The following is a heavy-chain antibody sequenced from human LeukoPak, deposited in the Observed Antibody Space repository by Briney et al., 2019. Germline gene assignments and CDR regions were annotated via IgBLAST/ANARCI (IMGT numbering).Heavy chain of an antibody. CDR1: GGTFSSYA. D-gene: IGHD3-22*01. V-gene: IGHV1-69*05. CDR3: ARDYITYYYDSRARGAFDI. J-gene: IGHJ3*02. CDR2: IIPIFGTA. Sequence: SVKVSCKASGGTFSSYAISWVRQAPGQGLEWMGGIIPIFGTANYAQKLQGRVTITTDTATSTAYMELRSLRSDDTAVYYCARDYITYYYDSRARGAFDIWGQGTMVTVSS.